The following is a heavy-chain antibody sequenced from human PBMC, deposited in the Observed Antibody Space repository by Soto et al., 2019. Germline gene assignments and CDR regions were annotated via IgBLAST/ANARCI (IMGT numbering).Heavy chain of an antibody. D-gene: IGHD3-22*01. Sequence: QVQLVQSGAEVKKPGASVNVSCKASGYTFSNYGISWVRQAPGQGLEWMGWISAYNGNTNYEQKLQGRVTMTTDTSTSTVYMELRSLRSDDTAVYYCARDRLEATQYDRAREAYWGQGSLLIVSS. CDR2: ISAYNGNT. V-gene: IGHV1-18*04. CDR3: ARDRLEATQYDRAREAY. J-gene: IGHJ4*02. CDR1: GYTFSNYG.